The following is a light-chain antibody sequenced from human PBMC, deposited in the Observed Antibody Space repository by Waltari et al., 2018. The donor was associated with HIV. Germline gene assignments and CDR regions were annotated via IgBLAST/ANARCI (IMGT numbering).Light chain of an antibody. CDR3: CSYSSSGTVL. V-gene: IGLV2-14*03. J-gene: IGLJ2*01. CDR2: DVS. CDR1: SNDVGGFNY. Sequence: HSVLTQPASMSGSLGQSITIPCLGRSNDVGGFNYVSWYQKSPDNAPRLVIYDVSNRPSGVSGRFTGSKSGSAASLTISGLQPEVEADYYCCSYSSSGTVLFGGGTRLTVL.